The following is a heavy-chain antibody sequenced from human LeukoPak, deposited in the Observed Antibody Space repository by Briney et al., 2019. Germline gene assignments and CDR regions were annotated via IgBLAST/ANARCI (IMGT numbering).Heavy chain of an antibody. CDR1: GGSISSYY. V-gene: IGHV4-59*01. CDR2: IYYSGST. D-gene: IGHD3-10*01. CDR3: ARLDMVRGAPFDY. J-gene: IGHJ4*02. Sequence: PSETLSLTCTVSGGSISSYYWSWIRQPPGKGLEWIGYIYYSGSTNYNPSLKGRVTISVDTSKNQFSLKLSSVTAADTAVYYCARLDMVRGAPFDYWGQGTLVTVSS.